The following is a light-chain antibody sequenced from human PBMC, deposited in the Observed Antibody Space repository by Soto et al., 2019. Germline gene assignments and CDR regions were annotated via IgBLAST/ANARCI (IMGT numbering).Light chain of an antibody. CDR1: SSNIGRNT. Sequence: QSVLTQPPSASGTPGQRVSISCSGGSSNIGRNTVNWYQQVPGTAPKLLIYSNTQRPSGVHDRLSGSKSGTSASLAISGLQSEDEADYYCEAWDDSLNGRVFGTGTKVTVL. CDR2: SNT. CDR3: EAWDDSLNGRV. V-gene: IGLV1-44*01. J-gene: IGLJ1*01.